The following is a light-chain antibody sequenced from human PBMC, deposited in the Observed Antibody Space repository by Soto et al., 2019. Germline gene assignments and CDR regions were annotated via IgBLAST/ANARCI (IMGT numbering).Light chain of an antibody. CDR1: QVIGNY. CDR3: QKYNSGLIT. Sequence: DIQMTQSPSSLSSSLGDRVTITCRASQVIGNYLAWYQQKPGKVPKLLIYGAYTLQSGVSSRFSGCGSGTDFTLTISSLQPEDVAIYYCQKYNSGLITFGQGTRLEIK. J-gene: IGKJ5*01. CDR2: GAY. V-gene: IGKV1-27*01.